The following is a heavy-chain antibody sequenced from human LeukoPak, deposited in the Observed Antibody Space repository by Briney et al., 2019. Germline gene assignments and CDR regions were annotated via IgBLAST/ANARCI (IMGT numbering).Heavy chain of an antibody. CDR1: GFIGSNNY. V-gene: IGHV3-66*01. CDR2: VSRPGAT. CDR3: PTRRRSGYYYGMDV. Sequence: QSGGSLRLSCASSGFIGSNNYMSWPHQAPGEGVGLVSIVSRPGATYYTDSVTGRFTISSDNSPNTLYLQMTSLRARDTAVYYCPTRRRSGYYYGMDVWGQGPTVTVPS. D-gene: IGHD1-26*01. J-gene: IGHJ6*02.